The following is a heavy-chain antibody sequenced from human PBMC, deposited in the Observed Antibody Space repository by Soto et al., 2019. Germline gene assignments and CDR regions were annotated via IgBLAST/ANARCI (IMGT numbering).Heavy chain of an antibody. CDR1: GFTVSSNY. CDR2: IYSGGST. V-gene: IGHV3-53*01. Sequence: GGSLRLSCAASGFTVSSNYMSWVRQAPGKGLEWVSVIYSGGSTYYADSVKGRFTISGDNSKNTLYLQMNSLRAEDTAVYYCARDQGGDFWSGYYYYYGMDVWGQGTTVTVS. D-gene: IGHD3-3*01. J-gene: IGHJ6*02. CDR3: ARDQGGDFWSGYYYYYGMDV.